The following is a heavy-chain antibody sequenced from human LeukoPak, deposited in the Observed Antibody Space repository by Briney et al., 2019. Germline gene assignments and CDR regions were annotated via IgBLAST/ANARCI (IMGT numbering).Heavy chain of an antibody. J-gene: IGHJ4*02. Sequence: GASVKVSCKASGYTFTGYNMHWVRQAPGQGLEWMGRINTSSGGTNYAQKFQGRVTMTWDTSVSTAYMELSSLRSDDTAVYYCARGYHYGFDYWGQGTLVTVST. V-gene: IGHV1-2*06. CDR3: ARGYHYGFDY. D-gene: IGHD5-18*01. CDR2: INTSSGGT. CDR1: GYTFTGYN.